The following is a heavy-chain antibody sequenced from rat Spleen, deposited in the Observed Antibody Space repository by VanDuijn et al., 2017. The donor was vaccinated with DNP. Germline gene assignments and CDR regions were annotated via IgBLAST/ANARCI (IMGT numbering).Heavy chain of an antibody. Sequence: QVQLKESGPDLVQPSQTLSLTCTVSGFSLTTYGVSWVRLPPGKGLEWIGEIWSGGSTHYNPALESRLSISRDTFKSQVFLGMNSLQTEDTAIYFCTREREPSNNPYYFDYWGQGVMVTVSS. CDR3: TREREPSNNPYYFDY. D-gene: IGHD1-10*01. CDR2: IWSGGST. J-gene: IGHJ2*01. CDR1: GFSLTTYG. V-gene: IGHV2-15*01.